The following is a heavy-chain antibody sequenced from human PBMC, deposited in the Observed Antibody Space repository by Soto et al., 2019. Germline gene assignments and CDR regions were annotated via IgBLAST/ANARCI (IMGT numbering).Heavy chain of an antibody. CDR2: ISSSSSYI. CDR3: ARIYCSGGSCYDAFDI. D-gene: IGHD2-15*01. J-gene: IGHJ3*02. Sequence: GSLRLSCAASGFTFSSYSMNWVRQAPGKGLEWVSSISSSSSYIYYADSVKGRFTISRDNAKNSLYLQMNSLRAEDTAVYYCARIYCSGGSCYDAFDIWGQGTMVTVSS. V-gene: IGHV3-21*01. CDR1: GFTFSSYS.